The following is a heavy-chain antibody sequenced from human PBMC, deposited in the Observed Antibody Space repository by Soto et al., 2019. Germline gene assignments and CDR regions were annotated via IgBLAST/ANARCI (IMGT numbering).Heavy chain of an antibody. CDR2: LSYDGNAK. D-gene: IGHD3-16*01. Sequence: QEQLLESGGDVVQPGGSLRLSCAASGFTLSRQDMHWVRQAPGKGLEWVAALSYDGNAKYYADSVKGRFTISRDNSKNMLYLQTNSLRVEDTGLYYCERGGWNGSASPFDPWGQGTLVTVSS. CDR1: GFTLSRQD. V-gene: IGHV3-30*03. J-gene: IGHJ5*02. CDR3: ERGGWNGSASPFDP.